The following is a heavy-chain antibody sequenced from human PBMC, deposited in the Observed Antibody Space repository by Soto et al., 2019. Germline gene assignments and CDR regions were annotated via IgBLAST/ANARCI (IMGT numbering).Heavy chain of an antibody. Sequence: SETLSLTCTVSGGSISSYYWSWIRQPPGKGLEWIGYIYYSGSTNYNPSLKSRVTISVDTSKNQFSLKLSSVTAADAAVYYCAREGLTGTIGLYYYYGMDVWGQGTTVTVSS. CDR1: GGSISSYY. CDR2: IYYSGST. D-gene: IGHD1-7*01. J-gene: IGHJ6*02. CDR3: AREGLTGTIGLYYYYGMDV. V-gene: IGHV4-59*01.